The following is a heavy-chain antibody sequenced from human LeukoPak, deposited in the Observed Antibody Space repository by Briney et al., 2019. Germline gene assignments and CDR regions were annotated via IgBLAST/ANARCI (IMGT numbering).Heavy chain of an antibody. V-gene: IGHV1-8*03. J-gene: IGHJ6*03. CDR3: ARDMRYYDCWSGTPQDYYYYYMDV. Sequence: ASVKVSCNASGYTFTSNDINWVRLAPAQGLERMGLMNTNSGNTGYAQKFQGRVTITRNTSISTAYMELSSLRSEDTAVYYCARDMRYYDCWSGTPQDYYYYYMDVWGKGTTVTVSS. CDR2: MNTNSGNT. CDR1: GYTFTSND. D-gene: IGHD3-3*01.